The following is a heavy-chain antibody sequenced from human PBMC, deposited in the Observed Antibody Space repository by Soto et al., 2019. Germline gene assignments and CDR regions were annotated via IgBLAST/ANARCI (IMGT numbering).Heavy chain of an antibody. CDR2: IYHSGST. V-gene: IGHV4-30-2*01. CDR1: GGSISSGGYS. CDR3: ARAVPPALRGAAFDI. D-gene: IGHD4-17*01. J-gene: IGHJ3*02. Sequence: QLQLQESGSGLVKPSQTLSLTCAVSGGSISSGGYSWSWIRQPPGKGLEWIGYIYHSGSTYYNPSLKSRVTIXXDXSXXQFSLKLSSVTAADTAVYYCARAVPPALRGAAFDIWGQGTMVTVSS.